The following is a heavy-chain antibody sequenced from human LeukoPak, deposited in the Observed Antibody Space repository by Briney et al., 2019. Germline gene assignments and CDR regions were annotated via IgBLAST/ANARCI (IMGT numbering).Heavy chain of an antibody. CDR3: ARTSSGWYSALDY. CDR1: GFTFSSYA. V-gene: IGHV3-30-3*01. D-gene: IGHD6-19*01. CDR2: ISYDGSNK. Sequence: GGSLRLSCAASGFTFSSYAMHWVRQAPGKGLEWVAVISYDGSNKYYADSVKGRFTISRDNSKNTLYLQMNSLRAEDTAVYYCARTSSGWYSALDYWGQGTLVTVSS. J-gene: IGHJ4*02.